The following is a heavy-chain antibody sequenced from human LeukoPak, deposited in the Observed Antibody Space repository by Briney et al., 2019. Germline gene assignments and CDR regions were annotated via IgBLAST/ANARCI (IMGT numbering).Heavy chain of an antibody. CDR3: AKPLGSSGYQFEY. CDR2: ISNRGESI. V-gene: IGHV3-23*01. Sequence: GGSLRLSCTASGFTFNHYAMSWVRQAPGKGLEWVSGISNRGESIQFADSVRGRFAISRDNSKNTLYLQMNSLRDEDSAVYFCAKPLGSSGYQFEYWGQGTLVIVSS. J-gene: IGHJ4*02. D-gene: IGHD5-12*01. CDR1: GFTFNHYA.